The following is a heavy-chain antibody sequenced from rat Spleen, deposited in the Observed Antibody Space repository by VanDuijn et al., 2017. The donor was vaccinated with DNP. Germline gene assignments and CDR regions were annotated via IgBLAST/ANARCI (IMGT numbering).Heavy chain of an antibody. D-gene: IGHD4-3*01. CDR3: VRWNSGHFDY. Sequence: EVQLVESGGGSVQPGRSLKLSCAASGFTFSAYYMAWVRQAPAKGLEWVAYIGSPAYAPYHGDSVKGRFTISRDNAKSTLYLQMNSLRSEDMATYYCVRWNSGHFDYWGQGVMVTVSS. V-gene: IGHV5-22*01. CDR2: IGSPAYAP. CDR1: GFTFSAYY. J-gene: IGHJ2*01.